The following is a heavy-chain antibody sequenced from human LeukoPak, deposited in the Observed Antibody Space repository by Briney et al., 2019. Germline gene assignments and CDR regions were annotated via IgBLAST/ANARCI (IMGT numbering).Heavy chain of an antibody. Sequence: GGSLRLSCAASGFTFSSYEMNWVRLAPGKGLEWVSYISSSGSTIYYADSVKGRFTISRDNAKNSLYLQMNSLRAEDTAVYYCARPTPGGWYYFDYWGQGTLVTVSS. V-gene: IGHV3-48*03. J-gene: IGHJ4*02. D-gene: IGHD6-19*01. CDR2: ISSSGSTI. CDR3: ARPTPGGWYYFDY. CDR1: GFTFSSYE.